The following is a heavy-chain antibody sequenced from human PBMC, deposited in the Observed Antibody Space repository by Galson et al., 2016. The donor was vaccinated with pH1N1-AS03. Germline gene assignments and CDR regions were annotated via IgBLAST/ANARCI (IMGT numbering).Heavy chain of an antibody. CDR3: AKGDDFWSGFSPNYYYCMDV. D-gene: IGHD3-3*01. Sequence: SLRLSCAASQATFSSYGMHWVRQAPGKGLEWVSGISGSGGTTYYAESVKGRSAISRDNSKNTLYLLLNSLRAEDTAVYYCAKGDDFWSGFSPNYYYCMDVWGKGTTVTVSS. CDR1: QATFSSYG. J-gene: IGHJ6*03. V-gene: IGHV3-23*01. CDR2: ISGSGGTT.